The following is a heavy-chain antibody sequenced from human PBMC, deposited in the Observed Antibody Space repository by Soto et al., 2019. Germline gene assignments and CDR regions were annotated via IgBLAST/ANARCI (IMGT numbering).Heavy chain of an antibody. V-gene: IGHV5-51*01. CDR2: IFPGDSNT. Sequence: GESLKISCNGSGYSFTNYWIGWVRQMPGKGLEWMAIIFPGDSNTRYSPSFEGQVTISADKSISTAYLQWSSLKASDTAMYYCARHLGRVSNKYVAPDYWGQGTLVTVYS. D-gene: IGHD1-26*01. J-gene: IGHJ4*02. CDR1: GYSFTNYW. CDR3: ARHLGRVSNKYVAPDY.